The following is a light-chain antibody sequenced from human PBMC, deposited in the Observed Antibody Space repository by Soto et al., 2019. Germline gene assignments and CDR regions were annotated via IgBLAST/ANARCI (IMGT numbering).Light chain of an antibody. CDR3: QQYNSYPWT. CDR2: DAS. Sequence: DIQMTQSPSTLSASVGDRVTITCRASQSISSWLAWYQQKPGKAPKLLIYDASSLESGVPSRFSGSGSGTEFTLTISSLQPDDFETYYCQQYNSYPWTFGQGTKVEIX. CDR1: QSISSW. V-gene: IGKV1-5*01. J-gene: IGKJ1*01.